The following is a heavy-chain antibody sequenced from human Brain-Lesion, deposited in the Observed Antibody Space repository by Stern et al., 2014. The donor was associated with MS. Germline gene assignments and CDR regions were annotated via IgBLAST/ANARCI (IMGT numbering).Heavy chain of an antibody. D-gene: IGHD2-21*01. CDR2: IIPFLNTT. CDR3: ASSVVASGH. CDR1: GGTFTTHP. Sequence: QVQLVQSGAEVKKPGSSVKVSCKASGGTFTTHPITWWLPPPGQGPEGMGGIIPFLNTTNYARTFQGRTTITADKSPGTTYMEISSLRSGDTAVYYCASSVVASGHWGQGTLVIVS. V-gene: IGHV1-69*06. J-gene: IGHJ4*02.